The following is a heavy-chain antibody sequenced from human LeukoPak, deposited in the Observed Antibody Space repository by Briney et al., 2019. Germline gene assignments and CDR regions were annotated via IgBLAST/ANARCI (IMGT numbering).Heavy chain of an antibody. Sequence: PGGSLRLSCAASGFTFDDYAMHWVRQAPGKGLEWVSGIRWNSGSIGYADSVKGRFTISRDNAKNSLYLQMNSLRAEDMALYYCAKAGSSGYYFDAFDIWGQGTMVTVS. CDR3: AKAGSSGYYFDAFDI. J-gene: IGHJ3*02. V-gene: IGHV3-9*03. CDR1: GFTFDDYA. D-gene: IGHD3-22*01. CDR2: IRWNSGSI.